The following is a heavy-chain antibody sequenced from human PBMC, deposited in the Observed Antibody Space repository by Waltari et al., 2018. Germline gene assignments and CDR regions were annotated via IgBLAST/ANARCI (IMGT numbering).Heavy chain of an antibody. CDR1: GGSIRGGYG. CDR2: IYGSSGST. V-gene: IGHV4-38-2*02. D-gene: IGHD1-1*01. CDR3: ARDGGPKYNSLDV. Sequence: QVQLQESGPAVVKPSETLSLTCAVSGGSIRGGYGWSWIRQAPGKGLEWIGSIYGSSGSTYYNPSLKSRVTISKDTSKNQFSLKLSSVTAADTAVYYCARDGGPKYNSLDVWGRGVLVTVSS. J-gene: IGHJ4*02.